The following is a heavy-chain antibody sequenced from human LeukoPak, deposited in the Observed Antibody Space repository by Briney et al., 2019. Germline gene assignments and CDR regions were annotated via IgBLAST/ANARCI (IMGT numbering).Heavy chain of an antibody. CDR3: AKSLLTTATGTGRASDI. V-gene: IGHV3-23*01. CDR1: GFTFSSYA. D-gene: IGHD1-1*01. CDR2: ISGSGGST. J-gene: IGHJ3*02. Sequence: QAGGSLRLSCAASGFTFSSYAMSWVRQAPGKGLEWVSAISGSGGSTYYADSVKGRFTISRDNSKTTLYLQMNSLRAEDTAKYYCAKSLLTTATGTGRASDIWGQGTMVTVSS.